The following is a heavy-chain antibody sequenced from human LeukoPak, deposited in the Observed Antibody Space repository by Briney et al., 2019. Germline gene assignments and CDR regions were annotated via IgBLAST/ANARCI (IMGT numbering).Heavy chain of an antibody. V-gene: IGHV4-39*07. J-gene: IGHJ4*02. CDR3: ARVSSPSYYFDY. Sequence: NPSETLSLTCTVSGGSISSSSYYWGWIRQPPGKGLEWIGSIYYSGSTNYNPSLKSRVTISVDTSKNQFSLKLSSVTAADTAVYYCARVSSPSYYFDYWGQGTLVTVSS. CDR1: GGSISSSSYY. CDR2: IYYSGST. D-gene: IGHD2-8*01.